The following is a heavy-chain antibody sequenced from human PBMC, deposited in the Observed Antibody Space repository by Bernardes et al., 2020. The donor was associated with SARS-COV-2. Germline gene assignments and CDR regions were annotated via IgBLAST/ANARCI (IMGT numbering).Heavy chain of an antibody. CDR1: GFTFSSYA. CDR2: ISYDGSNK. J-gene: IGHJ3*02. V-gene: IGHV3-30*04. Sequence: GGSLILSCAASGFTFSSYAMHWVRQAPGKGLEWVAVISYDGSNKYYADSVKGRFTISRDNSKNTLYLQMNSLRAEDTAVYYCAREYCSGGSCYYAFDIWGQGTMVTVSS. CDR3: AREYCSGGSCYYAFDI. D-gene: IGHD2-15*01.